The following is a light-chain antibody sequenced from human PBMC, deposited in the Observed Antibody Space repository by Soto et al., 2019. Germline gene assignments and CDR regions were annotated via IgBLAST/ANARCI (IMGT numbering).Light chain of an antibody. CDR2: ENN. Sequence: QSVLTQPPSVSAAPGQKVTISCSGSSSNIGNNYVSWYQQLPGTAPKLLIYENNKRPSGIPDRFSGSKSGTSATLGITGLQTGDEADYYCGTWDSSLSEIGGGTKLTVL. CDR1: SSNIGNNY. CDR3: GTWDSSLSE. V-gene: IGLV1-51*02. J-gene: IGLJ2*01.